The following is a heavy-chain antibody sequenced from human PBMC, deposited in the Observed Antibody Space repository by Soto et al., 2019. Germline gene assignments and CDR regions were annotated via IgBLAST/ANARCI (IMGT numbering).Heavy chain of an antibody. CDR1: GFTFSSYG. Sequence: PWGSLRLSCAASGFTFSSYGMSWVRQAPGKGLEWVANIKRNSSRICYVDSVKGRFTISRDNAKNSLYLQMNSLRAEDTALYYCAKGRPSEYCSGGSRYSDYYYYMDVWGKGTTVTVSS. V-gene: IGHV3-7*03. CDR3: AKGRPSEYCSGGSRYSDYYYYMDV. D-gene: IGHD2-15*01. J-gene: IGHJ6*03. CDR2: IKRNSSRI.